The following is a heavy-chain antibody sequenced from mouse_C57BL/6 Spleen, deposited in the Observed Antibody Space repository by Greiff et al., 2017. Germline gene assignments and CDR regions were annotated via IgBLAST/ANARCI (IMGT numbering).Heavy chain of an antibody. D-gene: IGHD3-2*02. CDR2: IYPGDGDT. CDR3: ARTPTAQGYFDY. V-gene: IGHV1-80*01. J-gene: IGHJ2*01. CDR1: GYAFSSYW. Sequence: QVQLQQSGAELVKPGASVKISCKASGYAFSSYWMNWVKQRPGKGLEWIGQIYPGDGDTNYNGKFKGKATLTADKSSSTAYMQLSSLTSEDSAVYFCARTPTAQGYFDYWGQGTTLTVSS.